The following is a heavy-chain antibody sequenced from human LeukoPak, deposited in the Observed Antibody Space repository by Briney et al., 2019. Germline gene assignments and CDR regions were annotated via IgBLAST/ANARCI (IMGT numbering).Heavy chain of an antibody. J-gene: IGHJ4*02. CDR1: GFTLSSYA. V-gene: IGHV3-23*01. D-gene: IGHD6-13*01. Sequence: GGSLRLPCAASGFTLSSYAMTWVRQAPGRGLEWVSSVDGGGGGTYYADSMKGRFTISRDNSKDTLYLQVNGLRAEDTAVYFCAKQSAGSAAWYSLHYDFWGQGTLVTVST. CDR2: VDGGGGGT. CDR3: AKQSAGSAAWYSLHYDF.